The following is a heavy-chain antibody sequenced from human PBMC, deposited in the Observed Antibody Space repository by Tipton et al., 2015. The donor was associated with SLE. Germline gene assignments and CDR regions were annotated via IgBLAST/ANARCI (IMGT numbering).Heavy chain of an antibody. CDR2: IYYSGST. Sequence: LRLSCTVSGGSISSYYWSWIRQPPGKGLEWIGYIYYSGSTNYNPSLKSRVTISVDTSKNQFSLKLSSVTAADTAVYYCAAEGIAAAGNAFDIWGQGTMVTVSS. J-gene: IGHJ3*02. CDR3: AAEGIAAAGNAFDI. V-gene: IGHV4-59*01. D-gene: IGHD6-13*01. CDR1: GGSISSYY.